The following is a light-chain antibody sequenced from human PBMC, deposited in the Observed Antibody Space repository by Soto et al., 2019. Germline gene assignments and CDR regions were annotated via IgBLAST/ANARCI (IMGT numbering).Light chain of an antibody. CDR1: QTIGRNY. J-gene: IGKJ4*01. CDR2: GAS. V-gene: IGKV3-20*01. CDR3: QQYGDSPLT. Sequence: EIVLTQSPGTLSLSPGETATLSCRASQTIGRNYLAWYQQKPGQTPRLLIYGASSRATGIPDRFSGSGSGTDFTLTISRLEPEDFAVYHCQQYGDSPLTFGGGTKVDIK.